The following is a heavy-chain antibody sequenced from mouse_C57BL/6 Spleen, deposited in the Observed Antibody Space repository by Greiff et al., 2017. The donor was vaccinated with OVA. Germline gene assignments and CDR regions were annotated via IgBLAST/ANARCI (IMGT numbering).Heavy chain of an antibody. CDR1: GYTFTSYW. J-gene: IGHJ4*01. Sequence: QVQLQQPGAELVRPGSSVKLSCKASGYTFTSYWMHWVKQRPIQGLEWIGNIDPSDSETHYNQKFKDKATLTVDKSSSTAYMQLSSLTSEDSAVYDCARGGIYCGNYDAMDYWGQGTSVTVSS. CDR3: ARGGIYCGNYDAMDY. D-gene: IGHD2-1*01. V-gene: IGHV1-52*01. CDR2: IDPSDSET.